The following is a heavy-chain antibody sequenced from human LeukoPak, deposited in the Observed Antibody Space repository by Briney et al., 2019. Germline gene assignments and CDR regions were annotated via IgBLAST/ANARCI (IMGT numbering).Heavy chain of an antibody. J-gene: IGHJ4*02. V-gene: IGHV4-30-2*01. CDR1: GGSISSGGYS. CDR3: ARGMDGYIHYFDY. D-gene: IGHD5-24*01. Sequence: SQTLSLTCAVSGGSISSGGYSWSWIRQPPGKGLEWIGYIYHSGSTYYNPSLKSRVTISVDRSKNQFSLKLSSVTAADTAVYYCARGMDGYIHYFDYWGQGTLVTVSS. CDR2: IYHSGST.